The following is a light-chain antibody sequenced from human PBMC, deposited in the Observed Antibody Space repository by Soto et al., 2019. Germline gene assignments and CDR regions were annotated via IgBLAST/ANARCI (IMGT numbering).Light chain of an antibody. CDR3: QQYGTSEII. CDR2: DTS. J-gene: IGKJ5*01. CDR1: ERTYSAY. Sequence: EVVLTQSPGTLSLSRGERATLSCRVSERTYSAYLGWYQQKPGQAPRLLIYDTSSRASGIPDRFSGSGSGTDFTLTISRLETEDFAVFYCQQYGTSEIIFGQGTRLEIK. V-gene: IGKV3-20*01.